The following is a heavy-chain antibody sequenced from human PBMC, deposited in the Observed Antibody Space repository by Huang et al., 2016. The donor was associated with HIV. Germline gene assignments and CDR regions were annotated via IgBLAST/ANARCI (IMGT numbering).Heavy chain of an antibody. V-gene: IGHV3-21*01. CDR2: ISGSGSSI. CDR3: ARGGPVGYFNL. Sequence: EVQLEESGGALVKPGGSLRLSCAATGFLFTTFTMHWVRQAPGKGLEWVSSISGSGSSIYYEDAVKGRFTISRDNTKKSLYLQMSSLSVDDTAFYFCARGGPVGYFNLWGHGTLVSVSS. J-gene: IGHJ4*03. D-gene: IGHD2-15*01. CDR1: GFLFTTFT.